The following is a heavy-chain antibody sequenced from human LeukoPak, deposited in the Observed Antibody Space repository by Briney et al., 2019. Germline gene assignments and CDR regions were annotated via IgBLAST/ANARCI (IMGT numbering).Heavy chain of an antibody. CDR3: ATSFGAYYDILTGPDPNWFDP. CDR1: GGTFSSYA. V-gene: IGHV1-69*06. CDR2: IIPIFGTA. J-gene: IGHJ5*02. Sequence: SVKVSCKASGGTFSSYAISWARQAPGQGLEWMGGIIPIFGTANYAQKFQGRVTITADKSTSTAYMELSSLGSEDTAVYYCATSFGAYYDILTGPDPNWFDPWGQGTLVTVSS. D-gene: IGHD3-9*01.